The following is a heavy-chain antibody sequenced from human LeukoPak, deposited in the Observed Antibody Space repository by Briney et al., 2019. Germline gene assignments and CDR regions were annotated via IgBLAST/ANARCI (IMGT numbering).Heavy chain of an antibody. CDR2: INHSGST. CDR1: GGSFSGYY. CDR3: ARGNGGITIFGVVINGNAFDI. J-gene: IGHJ3*02. D-gene: IGHD3-3*01. V-gene: IGHV4-34*01. Sequence: SETLSLTCAVYGGSFSGYYWSWIRQAPGKGLEWIGEINHSGSTNYNPSLKSRVTISVDTSKNQFSLKLSSVTAADTAVYYCARGNGGITIFGVVINGNAFDIWGQGTMVTVSS.